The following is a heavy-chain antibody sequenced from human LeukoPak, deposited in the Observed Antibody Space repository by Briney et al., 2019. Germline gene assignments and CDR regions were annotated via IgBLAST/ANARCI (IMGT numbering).Heavy chain of an antibody. CDR3: ARGPGAAHEFDY. Sequence: GASVKVSCKASGYTFTGYDINWVRQATGRGLEWMGWMNPNSGNTGYAQKFQGRVTMTRNTSINTAYMELSSLRSEDTALYYCARGPGAAHEFDYWGQGTLVTVSS. CDR1: GYTFTGYD. D-gene: IGHD1-26*01. V-gene: IGHV1-8*01. CDR2: MNPNSGNT. J-gene: IGHJ4*02.